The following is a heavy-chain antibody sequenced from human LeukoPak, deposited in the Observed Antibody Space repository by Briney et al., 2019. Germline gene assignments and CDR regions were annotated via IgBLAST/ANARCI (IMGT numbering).Heavy chain of an antibody. V-gene: IGHV3-64*01. CDR3: VRDKAYGSTWYGDYYDY. J-gene: IGHJ4*02. CDR1: GFTFSTYA. CDR2: ISTNGDIT. D-gene: IGHD6-13*01. Sequence: GGSLRLSCAASGFTFSTYAMHWVRQAPGKGLEFVSAISTNGDITYYANSVKGRFTISRDDSRNTLYLQMGSLRSADMAVYYCVRDKAYGSTWYGDYYDYWGQGTLVTVSS.